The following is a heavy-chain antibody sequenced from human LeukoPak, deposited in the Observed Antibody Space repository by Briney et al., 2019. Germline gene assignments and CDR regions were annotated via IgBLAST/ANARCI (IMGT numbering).Heavy chain of an antibody. Sequence: PGGSLRLSCAASGFTFSSYAMHWVRQAPGKGLEWVAVISYDGSNKYYADSVKGRFTISRDNPKNTLYLQMNSLRAEDTAVYYCASGDSSGYYPHAFDIWGQGTMVTVSS. V-gene: IGHV3-30-3*01. CDR2: ISYDGSNK. CDR3: ASGDSSGYYPHAFDI. D-gene: IGHD3-22*01. CDR1: GFTFSSYA. J-gene: IGHJ3*02.